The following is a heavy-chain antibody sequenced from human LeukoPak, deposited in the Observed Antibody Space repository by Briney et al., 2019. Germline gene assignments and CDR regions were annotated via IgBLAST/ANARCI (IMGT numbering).Heavy chain of an antibody. J-gene: IGHJ6*03. CDR3: ARALVGSSSGYFYYYMDV. Sequence: SETLSLTCTVSGGSISSSSYFWGWIRQPPGKGLEWIGSIYYSGSTYYNPSLKSRVTISVDTSKNQFSLNLSSVTAADTAVYYRARALVGSSSGYFYYYMDVWGKGTTVTVSS. V-gene: IGHV4-39*07. CDR2: IYYSGST. D-gene: IGHD6-6*01. CDR1: GGSISSSSYF.